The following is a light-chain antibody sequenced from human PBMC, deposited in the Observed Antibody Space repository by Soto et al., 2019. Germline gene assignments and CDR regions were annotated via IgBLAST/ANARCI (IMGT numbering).Light chain of an antibody. CDR2: AAS. V-gene: IGKV1-27*01. Sequence: DIQMTQSPSSLSASVGDRVTITCRASQGIINYLAWYQQKPGKAPKLLIYAASTLQSGVTSRVSGSGSGTDFPLTISGLQPEDVATYYWQKYNSAPRSFGGGTKVEIK. CDR3: QKYNSAPRS. CDR1: QGIINY. J-gene: IGKJ4*01.